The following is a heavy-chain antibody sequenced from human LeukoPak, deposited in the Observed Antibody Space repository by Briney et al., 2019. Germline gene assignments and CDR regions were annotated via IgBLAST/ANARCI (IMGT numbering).Heavy chain of an antibody. J-gene: IGHJ4*02. V-gene: IGHV3-7*04. Sequence: GGSLRLSCAASGFMFSSYWMSWVRQAPGKGLEWVANIKQDGSEKYYVDSVKGRFTISRDNAKNSLYLQMNSLRAEDTAVYYCARAPAAGTLFDYWGQGTLVTVSS. CDR1: GFMFSSYW. D-gene: IGHD6-13*01. CDR2: IKQDGSEK. CDR3: ARAPAAGTLFDY.